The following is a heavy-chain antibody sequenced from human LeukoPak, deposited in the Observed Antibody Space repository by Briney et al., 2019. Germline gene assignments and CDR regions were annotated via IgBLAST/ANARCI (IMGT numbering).Heavy chain of an antibody. Sequence: GGSLSLSCAASGFTFSSYAVHWVRQAPGKGVEGGAVIAYDGSNKYYADSVKARFTISRDYSKNTLYLQMNSLRAEDTAVYYCARDPTYMVVSGIDYWRQGTLVTVCS. J-gene: IGHJ4*02. CDR3: ARDPTYMVVSGIDY. D-gene: IGHD2-21*01. CDR1: GFTFSSYA. CDR2: IAYDGSNK. V-gene: IGHV3-30*04.